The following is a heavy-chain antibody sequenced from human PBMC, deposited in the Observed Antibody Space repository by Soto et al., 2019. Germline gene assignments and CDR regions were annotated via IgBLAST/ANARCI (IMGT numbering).Heavy chain of an antibody. Sequence: SETLSLTCTVSGGSISSYDYYWSWIRQPPGKGLECIGYIYYSGSTYYNPSLKSRVTISVDTSKNQFSLKLSSVTAADTAVYYCARTLRRGPPFEYWGQGTLVTVS. CDR2: IYYSGST. V-gene: IGHV4-30-4*01. CDR3: ARTLRRGPPFEY. CDR1: GGSISSYDYY. D-gene: IGHD3-10*01. J-gene: IGHJ4*02.